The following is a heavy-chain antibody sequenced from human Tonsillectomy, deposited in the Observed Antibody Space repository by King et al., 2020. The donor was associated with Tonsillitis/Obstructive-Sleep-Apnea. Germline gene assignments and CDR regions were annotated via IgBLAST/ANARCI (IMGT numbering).Heavy chain of an antibody. D-gene: IGHD3-3*01. CDR3: ARATYYDFWSNYYYYFDY. Sequence: QVQLQQWGAGLLKPSETLSLNCAVYGETFSGYYWSWIRQPPGKALEWIGEINHSGSTKYNPSLKSRVTVSVDTSKNQFSLSLSSVTAADTAMYYCARATYYDFWSNYYYYFDYWGQGPLVTVSS. J-gene: IGHJ4*02. CDR2: INHSGST. CDR1: GETFSGYY. V-gene: IGHV4-34*01.